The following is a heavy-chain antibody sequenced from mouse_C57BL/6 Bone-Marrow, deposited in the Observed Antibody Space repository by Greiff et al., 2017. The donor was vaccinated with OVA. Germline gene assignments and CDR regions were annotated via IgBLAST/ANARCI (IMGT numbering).Heavy chain of an antibody. V-gene: IGHV1-26*01. CDR3: ARLRITGAWFAY. Sequence: VQLKHSGPELVKPGASVKISCKASGYTFTDYYMNWVKQSHGKSLEWIGDINPNNGGTSYNQKFKGKATLTVDKSSSTAYMELRSLTSEDSAVYYCARLRITGAWFAYWGQGTLVTVSA. CDR1: GYTFTDYY. J-gene: IGHJ3*01. D-gene: IGHD4-1*01. CDR2: INPNNGGT.